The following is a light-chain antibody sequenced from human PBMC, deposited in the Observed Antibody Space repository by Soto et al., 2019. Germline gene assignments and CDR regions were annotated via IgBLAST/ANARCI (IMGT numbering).Light chain of an antibody. Sequence: DIRMTQSPSTLSASVGDRVTITCVASQTVDTWLAWYQQKPGKAPKVLIYDVSSLVSGVPSRFTGIGSGTEFTLTISSLQPDDFETYYCQSYSSYSPTFGQGTKVDIK. V-gene: IGKV1-5*01. CDR3: QSYSSYSPT. CDR2: DVS. J-gene: IGKJ1*01. CDR1: QTVDTW.